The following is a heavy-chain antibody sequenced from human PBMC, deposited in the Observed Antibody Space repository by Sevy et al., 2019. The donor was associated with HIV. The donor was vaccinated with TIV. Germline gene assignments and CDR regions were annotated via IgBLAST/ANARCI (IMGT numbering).Heavy chain of an antibody. D-gene: IGHD3-10*01. CDR1: GFTFSSYA. CDR2: ISGSGGTT. V-gene: IGHV3-23*01. CDR3: AKDGSPMVRGVPYYMDI. Sequence: GGSLGLSCAASGFTFSSYAMSWVRQAPGKGLEWVSAISGSGGTTYYADSVKGRFTISRDNSKNTLYLQVNSLRADDTAVYYCAKDGSPMVRGVPYYMDIWGKGTTVTVSS. J-gene: IGHJ6*03.